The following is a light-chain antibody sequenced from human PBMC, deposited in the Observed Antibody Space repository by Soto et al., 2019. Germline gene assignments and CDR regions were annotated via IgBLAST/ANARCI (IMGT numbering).Light chain of an antibody. Sequence: EIVLTQSPDTLSLSPWERATLSCRASQSINRHLAWYRQKPGQAPRLLIYDASNRATGIPARFSGSGSGTDFTLTISRLEPEDFAVYYCQQYGSSPRTFGQGTKVDIK. CDR3: QQYGSSPRT. CDR2: DAS. CDR1: QSINRH. J-gene: IGKJ1*01. V-gene: IGKV3-20*01.